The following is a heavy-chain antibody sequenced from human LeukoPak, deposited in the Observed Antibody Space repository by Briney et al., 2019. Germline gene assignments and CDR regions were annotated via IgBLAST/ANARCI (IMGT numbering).Heavy chain of an antibody. J-gene: IGHJ6*03. V-gene: IGHV4-34*01. Sequence: SETLSLTCAVYGGSFSAYYWSWIRQFPGKGLEWIGEINHSGSTNYNPSLKSRVTISIDTSKNQFSLKLSSVTAADTAVYYCARETSQKGAHYMDVWGKGTTVTISS. CDR3: ARETSQKGAHYMDV. CDR2: INHSGST. D-gene: IGHD3-16*01. CDR1: GGSFSAYY.